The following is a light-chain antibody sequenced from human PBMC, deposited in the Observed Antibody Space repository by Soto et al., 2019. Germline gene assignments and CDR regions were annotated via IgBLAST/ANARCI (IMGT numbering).Light chain of an antibody. CDR3: LQDYSYPRT. Sequence: AIQMTQSRASLSASVGDRVNITCRASQGIRNDLGWYQQRPGKAPKLLIYATSNLQTGVPSRFSGSGSGTDLTLTISSLQPEDFATYYCLQDYSYPRTFGQGTKVEIK. CDR2: ATS. V-gene: IGKV1-6*01. CDR1: QGIRND. J-gene: IGKJ1*01.